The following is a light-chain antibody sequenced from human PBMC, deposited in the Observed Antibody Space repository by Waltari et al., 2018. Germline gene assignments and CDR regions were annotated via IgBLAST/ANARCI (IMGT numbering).Light chain of an antibody. J-gene: IGKJ1*01. CDR1: QSVSAY. CDR2: DTS. Sequence: EIVLTQSPATLSLSPGERATLSCRASQSVSAYLAWYQQRPGQAPRLLIYDTSNRATGIPARFIGSGSGTDFTLTISSLEPEDFAFYYCQQRYNWPRTFGQGTKVEIK. CDR3: QQRYNWPRT. V-gene: IGKV3-11*01.